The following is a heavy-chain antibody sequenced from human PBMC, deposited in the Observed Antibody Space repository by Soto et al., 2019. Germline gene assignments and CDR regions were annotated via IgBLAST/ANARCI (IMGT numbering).Heavy chain of an antibody. CDR2: TSYDGNNK. CDR3: ARWGTTGGFDL. D-gene: IGHD3-16*01. J-gene: IGHJ4*02. Sequence: QVQLVESGGGVVQPGTSLRLSCAASGFRFKSFVMHWVRQAPGKGLEWVAFTSYDGNNKDYGDSVKGRFTVSRDNSQNTLHLQMDFLLPEDKALYNCARWGTTGGFDLWGQGTLVSVSS. CDR1: GFRFKSFV. V-gene: IGHV3-30*19.